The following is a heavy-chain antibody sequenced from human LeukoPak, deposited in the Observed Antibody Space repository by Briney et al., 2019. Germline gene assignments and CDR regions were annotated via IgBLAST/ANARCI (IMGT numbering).Heavy chain of an antibody. V-gene: IGHV3-30*04. D-gene: IGHD3-22*01. Sequence: PGGSLRLSCAASGFTFSSYATHWVRQAPGKGLEWVAVISYDGSNKYYADSVKGRFTISRDNSKNTLYLQMNSLRAEDTAVYYCARDYYDSSGYYGPGRIDYWGQGTLVTVSS. J-gene: IGHJ4*02. CDR2: ISYDGSNK. CDR1: GFTFSSYA. CDR3: ARDYYDSSGYYGPGRIDY.